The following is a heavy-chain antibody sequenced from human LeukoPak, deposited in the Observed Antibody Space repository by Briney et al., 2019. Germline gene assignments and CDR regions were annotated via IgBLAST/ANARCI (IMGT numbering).Heavy chain of an antibody. J-gene: IGHJ4*02. D-gene: IGHD6-13*01. Sequence: SETLSLTCAVYGGSFSGYYWSWIRQPPGKGLEWIGYIYYSGSTNYNPSLKSRVTISVDTSKNQFSLKLSSVTAADTAVYYCARSSHSSSWAFDYWGQGTLVTVSS. CDR2: IYYSGST. V-gene: IGHV4-59*12. CDR1: GGSFSGYY. CDR3: ARSSHSSSWAFDY.